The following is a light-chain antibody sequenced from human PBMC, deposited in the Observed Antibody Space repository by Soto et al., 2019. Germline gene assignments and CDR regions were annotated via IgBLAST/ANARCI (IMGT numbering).Light chain of an antibody. V-gene: IGLV1-47*02. CDR2: SNN. CDR3: AAGDHTLGDVL. Sequence: QSVLTQPPSASGTPGQKVFISCSGSSSNIGGTNYAYWYQQLPGAAPKLLMHSNNLRPSGVPERISGSKFGTAASLAISGLRSEDESFYYFAAGDHTLGDVLFGAGTKLTV. J-gene: IGLJ3*02. CDR1: SSNIGGTNY.